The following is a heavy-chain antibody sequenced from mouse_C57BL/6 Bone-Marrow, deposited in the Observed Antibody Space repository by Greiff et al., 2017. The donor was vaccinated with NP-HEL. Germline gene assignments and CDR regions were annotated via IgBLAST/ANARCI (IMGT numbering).Heavy chain of an antibody. CDR1: GYTFTDYN. D-gene: IGHD1-1*01. J-gene: IGHJ2*01. CDR2: INPNNGGT. V-gene: IGHV1-22*01. CDR3: AREDDGSPLFDY. Sequence: VQLQQSGPELVKPGASVKMSCKASGYTFTDYNMHWVKQSHGKSLEWIGYINPNNGGTSYNQKFKGKATLTVNKSSSTAYMELRSLTSEDSAVYYCAREDDGSPLFDYWGQGTTLTVSS.